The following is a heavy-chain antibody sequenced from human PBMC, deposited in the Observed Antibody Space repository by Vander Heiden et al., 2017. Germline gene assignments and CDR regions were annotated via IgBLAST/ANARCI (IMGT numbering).Heavy chain of an antibody. CDR1: GFTFSSYG. CDR2: IWYDGSNK. CDR3: ARDRGRQAADLYYFDY. D-gene: IGHD6-13*01. Sequence: QVQLVESGGGVVQPGRSLRLSCAASGFTFSSYGMHWVRQAPGKGLEWVAVIWYDGSNKYYADSVKGRFTISRDNSKNTLYLQMNSLRAEDTAVYYCARDRGRQAADLYYFDYWGQGTLVTVSS. J-gene: IGHJ4*02. V-gene: IGHV3-33*01.